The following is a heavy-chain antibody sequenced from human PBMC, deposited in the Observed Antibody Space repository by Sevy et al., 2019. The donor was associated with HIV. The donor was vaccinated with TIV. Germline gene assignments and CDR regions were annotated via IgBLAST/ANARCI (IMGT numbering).Heavy chain of an antibody. D-gene: IGHD3-3*01. CDR1: GYTLTDYY. CDR3: ARVGDYDFWSGDYY. V-gene: IGHV1-2*02. CDR2: INPGSGDT. Sequence: ASVKVSCKASGYTLTDYYIQWVRQAPGQGLEWMGWINPGSGDTKYAQKFQGRVTMTRDTSISTAYKELSRLRSDDAAIYYCARVGDYDFWSGDYYWGQGTLVTVSS. J-gene: IGHJ4*02.